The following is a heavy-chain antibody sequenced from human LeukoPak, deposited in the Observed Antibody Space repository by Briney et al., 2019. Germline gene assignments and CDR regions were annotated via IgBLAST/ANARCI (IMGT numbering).Heavy chain of an antibody. CDR2: INPNSGGT. CDR1: GYTFTDYY. CDR3: ARATGGVYSSGWDYFDY. J-gene: IGHJ4*02. V-gene: IGHV1-2*02. D-gene: IGHD6-19*01. Sequence: ASVKVSCKASGYTFTDYYMHWVRQAPGQGLEWMGWINPNSGGTNYAQKFQGRVTMTRDTSISTAYMELSRLRSDDTAVYYCARATGGVYSSGWDYFDYWGQGTLVTVSS.